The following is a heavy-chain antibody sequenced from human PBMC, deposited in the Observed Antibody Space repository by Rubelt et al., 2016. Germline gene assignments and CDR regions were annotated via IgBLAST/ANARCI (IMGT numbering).Heavy chain of an antibody. CDR1: GFTLSHYS. CDR3: ARDYYTGTYYYDTPCYGFDY. V-gene: IGHV3-21*06. J-gene: IGHJ4*02. CDR2: ISSSSKHI. Sequence: EVQLVESGGGLVKPGGSLRLSCAASGFTLSHYSMNWVRQAPGKGLEWVSTISSSSKHIYYAASVNGRFAVSRDNAENSLFLQMDNLRVDDTGLYFCARDYYTGTYYYDTPCYGFDYWGQGTLVTVAS. D-gene: IGHD3-22*01.